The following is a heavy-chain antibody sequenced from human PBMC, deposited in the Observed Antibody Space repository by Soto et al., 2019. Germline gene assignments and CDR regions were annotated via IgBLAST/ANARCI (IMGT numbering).Heavy chain of an antibody. CDR2: IYYSGST. D-gene: IGHD2-21*02. V-gene: IGHV4-39*01. CDR3: ARHPSDFWFDP. Sequence: PSETLSLTCSVSGGSISSSSYFWGWIRQPPGKGLEWIGSIYYSGSTYYNPSPKSRVTVSVDTSKNQFSLKLSSVTAADTAVYYCARHPSDFWFDPWGQGTLVTVSS. CDR1: GGSISSSSYF. J-gene: IGHJ5*02.